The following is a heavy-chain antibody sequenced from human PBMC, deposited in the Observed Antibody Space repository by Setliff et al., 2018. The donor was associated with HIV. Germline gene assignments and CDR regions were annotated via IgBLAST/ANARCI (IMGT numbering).Heavy chain of an antibody. CDR3: ARGNTISEVVTTNWLDP. D-gene: IGHD3-3*01. J-gene: IGHJ5*02. CDR2: IDYSGNT. Sequence: KPSETLSLTCSVSGDSISRYYWSWIRQPPGKGLEWIGYIDYSGNTNYNSSLKSRVTISEDTSKKQVSLRLRFVTATDTAVYYCARGNTISEVVTTNWLDPWGQGTLVTVSS. V-gene: IGHV4-59*01. CDR1: GDSISRYY.